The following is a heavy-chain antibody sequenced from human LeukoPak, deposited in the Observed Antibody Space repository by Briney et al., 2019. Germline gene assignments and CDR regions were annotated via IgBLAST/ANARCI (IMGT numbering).Heavy chain of an antibody. CDR3: ARDFIPITGTTPPNFDY. D-gene: IGHD1-20*01. CDR2: MNTNTGNP. V-gene: IGHV7-4-1*02. CDR1: GYTFTSYA. Sequence: VASVKVSCKASGYTFTSYAMNWVRQAPGQGLEWMGWMNTNTGNPTYAQGFTGRFVFSLDTSVSTAYLQISSLKAEDTAVYYCARDFIPITGTTPPNFDYWGQGTLVTVSS. J-gene: IGHJ4*02.